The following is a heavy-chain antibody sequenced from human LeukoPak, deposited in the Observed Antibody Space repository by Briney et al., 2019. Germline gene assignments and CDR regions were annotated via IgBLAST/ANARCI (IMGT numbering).Heavy chain of an antibody. CDR2: IYYSGTT. Sequence: SETLSLTCTVSGGSISSSSYYWGWIRQTPGKGLEWIASIYYSGTTYYNPSLKSRVTISEDTSKNQFSLRLTSVTAADTAVYYCARHGGGGGYYDSSGYYLGYWGQGTLVTVSS. CDR3: ARHGGGGGYYDSSGYYLGY. CDR1: GGSISSSSYY. D-gene: IGHD3-22*01. V-gene: IGHV4-39*01. J-gene: IGHJ4*02.